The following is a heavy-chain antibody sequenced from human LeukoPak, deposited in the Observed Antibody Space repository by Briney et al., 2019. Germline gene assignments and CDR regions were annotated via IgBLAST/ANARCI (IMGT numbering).Heavy chain of an antibody. CDR1: GYSISSGYY. D-gene: IGHD3-3*01. CDR2: IYHSGST. CDR3: ARGYYDFWSGNLYYFDS. V-gene: IGHV4-38-2*02. Sequence: SETLSLTCTVSGYSISSGYYWGWIRQPPGKGLEWIGSIYHSGSTYYSPSLKSRVTISVDTSKNQFSLKLSSVTAADTAVYYCARGYYDFWSGNLYYFDSCGQGTLVTVSS. J-gene: IGHJ4*02.